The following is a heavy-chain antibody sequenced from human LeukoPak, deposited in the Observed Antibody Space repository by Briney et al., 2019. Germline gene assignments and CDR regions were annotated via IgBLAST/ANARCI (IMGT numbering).Heavy chain of an antibody. V-gene: IGHV4-34*01. CDR1: GGSFSGYY. J-gene: IGHJ4*02. Sequence: SETLSLTCAVYGGSFSGYYWSWIRQPPGKGLEWIGEINHSGSTNYNPSLKSRVTISVDTSKNQFSLKPSSVTAADTAVYYCARRAAYDYVWGSYRFTPGYFDYWGQGTLVTVSS. CDR2: INHSGST. D-gene: IGHD3-16*02. CDR3: ARRAAYDYVWGSYRFTPGYFDY.